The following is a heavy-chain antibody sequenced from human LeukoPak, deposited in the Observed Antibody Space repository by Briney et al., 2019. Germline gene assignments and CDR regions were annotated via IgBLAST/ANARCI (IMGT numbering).Heavy chain of an antibody. CDR2: INWNGGST. Sequence: GGSLRLSCAASGFTFDDYGMSWVRQAPGKGLEWVSGINWNGGSTGYADSVKGRFTISRGNAKNSLYLQMNSLRAEDTAVYYCARGTVNTRGFDYWGQGTLVTVSS. CDR3: ARGTVNTRGFDY. J-gene: IGHJ4*02. CDR1: GFTFDDYG. V-gene: IGHV3-20*04. D-gene: IGHD4-17*01.